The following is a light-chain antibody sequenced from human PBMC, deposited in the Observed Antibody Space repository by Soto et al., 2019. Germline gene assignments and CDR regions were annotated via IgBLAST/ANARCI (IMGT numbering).Light chain of an antibody. CDR2: DSN. J-gene: IGLJ1*01. CDR3: ATWDSSLGSFV. V-gene: IGLV1-51*01. CDR1: SSTIGNNY. Sequence: QSVLTQPPSASGTPGQRVTISCSGSSSTIGNNYVSWYQQLPGTAPKFLIYDSNKRPSGIPDRFSGSKSGTSAALGITGLQTGDEADYYCATWDSSLGSFVFXTGTKV.